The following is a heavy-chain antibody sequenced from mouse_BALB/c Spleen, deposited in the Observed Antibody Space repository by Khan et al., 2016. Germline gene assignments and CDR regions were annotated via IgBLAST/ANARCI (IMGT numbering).Heavy chain of an antibody. CDR3: ARLGNFVY. J-gene: IGHJ3*01. CDR2: IDPANGNP. CDR1: GFNIKDTY. V-gene: IGHV14-3*02. D-gene: IGHD2-1*01. Sequence: EVQLQESGAELVKPGASVKLSCTASGFNIKDTYMHWVKQRPEQGLAWIRRIDPANGNPKYDPKFQGKAHITADTSSTTAYLQLSSLTSEDPADYYCARLGNFVYWGQGTLVTVSA.